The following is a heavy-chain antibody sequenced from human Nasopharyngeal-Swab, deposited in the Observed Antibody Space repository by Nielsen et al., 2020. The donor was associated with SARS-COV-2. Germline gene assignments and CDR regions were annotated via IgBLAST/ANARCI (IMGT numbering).Heavy chain of an antibody. D-gene: IGHD2-2*01. Sequence: GGSLRLSCAASGFTSSNAWMSWVRQAPGKGLEWVGRIKSKTDGGTTDYAPPVKGRFTISRDDSKNTLYLQMNSLKTEDTAVYYCTAECSSTSCYADYWGQGTLVTVSS. CDR1: GFTSSNAW. V-gene: IGHV3-15*01. CDR2: IKSKTDGGTT. J-gene: IGHJ4*02. CDR3: TAECSSTSCYADY.